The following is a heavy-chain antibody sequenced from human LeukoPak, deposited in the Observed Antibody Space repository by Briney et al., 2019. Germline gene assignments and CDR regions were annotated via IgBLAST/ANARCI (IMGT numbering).Heavy chain of an antibody. Sequence: GGSLRLSCAASGFTFSGYAMSWVRQAPGKGLEWVSTISGSGGSTYYADSVKGRFTSSRDNSKNTLSLQMNNLRAEDTAVYYCARDPNGDYIGAFDMWGPGTMVTVSS. V-gene: IGHV3-23*01. CDR1: GFTFSGYA. J-gene: IGHJ3*02. D-gene: IGHD4-17*01. CDR3: ARDPNGDYIGAFDM. CDR2: ISGSGGST.